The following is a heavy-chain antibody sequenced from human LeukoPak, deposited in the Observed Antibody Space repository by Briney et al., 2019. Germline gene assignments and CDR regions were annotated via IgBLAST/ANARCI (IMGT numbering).Heavy chain of an antibody. Sequence: GGSLRLSCAASGFIFDDHGMHWVRQAPGKGLEWVSGISWSSGIIVNADSVKGRFTISRDDAKNSLDLQMESLRAEDTAVYYCAKDTGSPADAITMEDNAFDIWGQGTMVTVSS. J-gene: IGHJ3*02. D-gene: IGHD3-3*01. CDR2: ISWSSGII. CDR1: GFIFDDHG. CDR3: AKDTGSPADAITMEDNAFDI. V-gene: IGHV3-9*01.